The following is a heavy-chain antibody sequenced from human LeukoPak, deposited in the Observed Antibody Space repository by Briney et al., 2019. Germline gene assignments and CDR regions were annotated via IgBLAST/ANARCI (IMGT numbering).Heavy chain of an antibody. CDR1: GGSFSGYY. J-gene: IGHJ4*02. CDR2: INHSGST. V-gene: IGHV4-34*01. D-gene: IGHD6-19*01. CDR3: ARAVAGDFDY. Sequence: PSETLSLTCAVYGGSFSGYYWSWIRQPPGKGLEWIGEINHSGSTNYNPSLKGRVTISVDTSKNQFSLKLSSVTAADTAVYYCARAVAGDFDYWGQGTLVPVSS.